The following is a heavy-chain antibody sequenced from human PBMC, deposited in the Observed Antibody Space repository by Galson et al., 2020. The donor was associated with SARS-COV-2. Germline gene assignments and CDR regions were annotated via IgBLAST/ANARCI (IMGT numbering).Heavy chain of an antibody. V-gene: IGHV1-18*04. Sequence: ASVKVSCKASGYTFTSYGISWVRQAPGQGLEWMGWISAYNGNTNYAQKLQGRVTMTTDTSTSTAYMELRSLRSDDTAVYYCARGVVVVPADKDYYYYYGMDVWGQGTTVTVSS. CDR3: ARGVVVVPADKDYYYYYGMDV. D-gene: IGHD2-2*01. CDR1: GYTFTSYG. J-gene: IGHJ6*02. CDR2: ISAYNGNT.